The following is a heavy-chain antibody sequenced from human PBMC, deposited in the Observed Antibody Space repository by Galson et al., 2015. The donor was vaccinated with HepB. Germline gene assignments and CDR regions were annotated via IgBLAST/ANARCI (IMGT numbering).Heavy chain of an antibody. CDR3: ARVLWSGDLPDY. CDR2: IIPIFGTA. Sequence: SVKVSCKASGGTFSSYAISWVRQAPGQGLEWMGGIIPIFGTANYAQKFQGRVTITADESTSTAYMELSSLRSDDTAVYYCARVLWSGDLPDYWGQGTLVTVSS. J-gene: IGHJ4*02. V-gene: IGHV1-69*13. CDR1: GGTFSSYA. D-gene: IGHD3-10*02.